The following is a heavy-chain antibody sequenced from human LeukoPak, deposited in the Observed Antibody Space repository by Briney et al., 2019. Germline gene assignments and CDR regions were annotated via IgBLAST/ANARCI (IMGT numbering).Heavy chain of an antibody. V-gene: IGHV4-34*01. D-gene: IGHD1-26*01. CDR3: ARGPMMGAFDI. Sequence: SETLSLTCAVYGGSFSGYYWSWIRQPPGKGPEWIGEINHSGSTNYNPSLKSRVTISVDTSKNQFSLKLSSVTAADTAVYYCARGPMMGAFDIWGQGTMVTVSS. J-gene: IGHJ3*02. CDR1: GGSFSGYY. CDR2: INHSGST.